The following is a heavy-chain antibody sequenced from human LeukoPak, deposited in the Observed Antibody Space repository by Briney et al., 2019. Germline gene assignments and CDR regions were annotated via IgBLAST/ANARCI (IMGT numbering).Heavy chain of an antibody. D-gene: IGHD3-3*01. Sequence: PSETLSLTCTVSGGSISSSSYYWGWIRQPAGKGLEWIGRIYTSGSTNYNPSLKSRVTISVDTSKNQFSLKLSSVTAADTAVYYCARADGLRFLEWRRSGSYYYMDVWGKGTTVTVSS. J-gene: IGHJ6*03. CDR2: IYTSGST. CDR1: GGSISSSSYY. V-gene: IGHV4-61*02. CDR3: ARADGLRFLEWRRSGSYYYMDV.